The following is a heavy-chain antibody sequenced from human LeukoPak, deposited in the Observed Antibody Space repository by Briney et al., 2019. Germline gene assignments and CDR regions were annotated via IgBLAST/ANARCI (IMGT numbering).Heavy chain of an antibody. V-gene: IGHV3-53*01. CDR3: ARGEYSGYDYDY. CDR2: IYSGGST. CDR1: GFTVSSNY. D-gene: IGHD5-12*01. J-gene: IGHJ4*02. Sequence: GGSLRLSCAASGFTVSSNYMSWVRQAPGKGLEWVSVIYSGGSTYYADSVKGRFTISRDNSKHTPYLQMNSLRAEDTAVYYCARGEYSGYDYDYWGQGTLVTVSS.